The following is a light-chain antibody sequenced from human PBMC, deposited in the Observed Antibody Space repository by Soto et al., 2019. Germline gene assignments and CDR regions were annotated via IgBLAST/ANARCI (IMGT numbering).Light chain of an antibody. J-gene: IGLJ3*02. V-gene: IGLV1-47*01. CDR2: KNN. CDR3: AAWGDRLSHGG. Sequence: QAVVTQPPSASGIPGQRVSISCSGGSSNIGSRFVYWYQHLPGTAPKLLIYKNNQRPPGGPDRFSGSKSGTSASLAISGRRSEDEAEYYWAAWGDRLSHGGFGGGTKLTVL. CDR1: SSNIGSRF.